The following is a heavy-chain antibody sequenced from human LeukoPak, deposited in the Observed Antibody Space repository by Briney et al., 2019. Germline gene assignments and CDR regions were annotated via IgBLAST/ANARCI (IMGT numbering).Heavy chain of an antibody. CDR3: ARLRSYDSSGYYPFDY. Sequence: SETLSLTCTVSGGSISSYYWSWIRQPPGKGLECIGYIYYSGSTNYNLSLNSRVTISVDTSKNQFFLKLSSVTAADTAVYYCARLRSYDSSGYYPFDYWGQGTLVTVSS. CDR2: IYYSGST. J-gene: IGHJ4*02. V-gene: IGHV4-59*08. D-gene: IGHD3-22*01. CDR1: GGSISSYY.